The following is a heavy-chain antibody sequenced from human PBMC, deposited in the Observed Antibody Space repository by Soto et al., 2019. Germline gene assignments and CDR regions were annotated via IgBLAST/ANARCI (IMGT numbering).Heavy chain of an antibody. D-gene: IGHD2-15*01. J-gene: IGHJ5*01. V-gene: IGHV4-30-4*01. CDR1: CDSISTVDYF. CDR3: ARGRYCLTGRCFPNWFDS. Sequence: SETLSLTCSVSCDSISTVDYFWAWVRQPPGQALEYIGYIYKSATTYYNPSFESRVAISLDTSKSQFSLNVTSLTAADTAVYFCARGRYCLTGRCFPNWFDSWGQGTLVTVS. CDR2: IYKSATT.